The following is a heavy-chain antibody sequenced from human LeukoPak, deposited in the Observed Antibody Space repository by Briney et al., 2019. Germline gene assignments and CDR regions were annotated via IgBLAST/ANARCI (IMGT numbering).Heavy chain of an antibody. D-gene: IGHD6-13*01. J-gene: IGHJ4*02. Sequence: ASVKVSCKASGYIFTSYAMNWVRQAPGQGLEWMGIINPSGGSTSYAQKFQGRVTMTRDTSTSTVYMELSSLRSEDTAVYYCARDWAAAGNRRLSFDYWGQGTLVTVSS. CDR2: INPSGGST. CDR1: GYIFTSYA. CDR3: ARDWAAAGNRRLSFDY. V-gene: IGHV1-46*01.